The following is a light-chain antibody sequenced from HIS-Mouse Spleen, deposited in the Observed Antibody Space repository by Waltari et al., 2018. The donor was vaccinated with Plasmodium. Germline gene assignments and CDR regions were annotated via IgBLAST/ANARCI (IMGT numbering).Light chain of an antibody. J-gene: IGKJ4*02. CDR3: QQYYSYLLT. CDR1: HGISSY. V-gene: IGKV1-8*01. Sequence: AIRMTQSPSSFSASTGDRVTITCRARHGISSYLSWYQQKPGKAPKLLIYAASTLQSRVPSRFSGSGSGTDFTLTISCLQSEDLATYYCQQYYSYLLTFGGGTKVEIK. CDR2: AAS.